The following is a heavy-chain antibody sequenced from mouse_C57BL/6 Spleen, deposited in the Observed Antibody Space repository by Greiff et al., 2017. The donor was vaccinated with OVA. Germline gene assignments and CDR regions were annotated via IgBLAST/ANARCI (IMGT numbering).Heavy chain of an antibody. CDR2: ISSGSSTI. Sequence: EVMLVESGGGLVKPGGSLKLSCAASGFTFSDYGMHWVHQAPETGLEWVAYISSGSSTIYYADTVKGRFTISRDNARNTLFLQMTSLRSEHSAMYYCDRGRDYDGVGGYFDVWGTGTTVTVSS. J-gene: IGHJ1*03. V-gene: IGHV5-17*01. CDR1: GFTFSDYG. CDR3: DRGRDYDGVGGYFDV. D-gene: IGHD2-4*01.